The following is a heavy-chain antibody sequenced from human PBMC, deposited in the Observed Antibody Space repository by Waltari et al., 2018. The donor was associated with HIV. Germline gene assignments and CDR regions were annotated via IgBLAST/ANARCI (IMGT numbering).Heavy chain of an antibody. CDR2: IYYSGST. J-gene: IGHJ6*02. Sequence: QVQLQESGPGLVKPSETLSLTCTVSGGSISSYYWSWIRQPPGKGLEWIGYIYYSGSTHHHPSLNSRVTISVDTSKNQFSLKLSSVTAADTAVYYCARGPHSYYGMDVWGQGTTVTVSS. V-gene: IGHV4-59*01. CDR3: ARGPHSYYGMDV. CDR1: GGSISSYY.